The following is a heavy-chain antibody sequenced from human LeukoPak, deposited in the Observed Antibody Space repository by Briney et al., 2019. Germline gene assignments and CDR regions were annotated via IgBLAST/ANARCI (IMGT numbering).Heavy chain of an antibody. V-gene: IGHV1-2*02. CDR1: EYTFLGYY. J-gene: IGHJ4*02. CDR3: ARGDNGAHFFGF. CDR2: INPRSGGT. D-gene: IGHD2-8*01. Sequence: ASVKASRKASEYTFLGYYMHWVRQAPGQGLEWMGWINPRSGGTNYAEKFQGRVSMTRDTSINTAYMELRRLRFDDTAVYYCARGDNGAHFFGFWGQGSLVTVSS.